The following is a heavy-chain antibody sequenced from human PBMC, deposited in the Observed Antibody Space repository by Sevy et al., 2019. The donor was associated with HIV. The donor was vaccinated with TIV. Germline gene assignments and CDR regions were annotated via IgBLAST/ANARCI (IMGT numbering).Heavy chain of an antibody. CDR2: ISGSGGST. CDR1: GFTFSSYA. CDR3: AKVDSSGYYSVSGFDY. V-gene: IGHV3-23*01. Sequence: GGSLRLSCAASGFTFSSYAMSWVRQAPGKGLEWVSAISGSGGSTYYADSVKGRFTISRANSKNTLYLQMNGLRAEDTAVYYCAKVDSSGYYSVSGFDYWGQGTLVTVSS. J-gene: IGHJ4*02. D-gene: IGHD3-22*01.